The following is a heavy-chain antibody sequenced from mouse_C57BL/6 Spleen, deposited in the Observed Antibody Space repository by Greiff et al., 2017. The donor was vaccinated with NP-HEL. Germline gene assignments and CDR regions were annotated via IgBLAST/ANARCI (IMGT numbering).Heavy chain of an antibody. J-gene: IGHJ2*01. V-gene: IGHV1-63*01. D-gene: IGHD2-2*01. Sequence: QVQLKESGAELVRPGTSVKMSCKASGYTFTNYWIGWAKQRPGHGLEWIGDIYPGGGYTNYNEKFKGKATLTADKSSSTAYMQFSSLTSEDSAIYYCARWGGYDSFFDYWGQGTTLTVSS. CDR3: ARWGGYDSFFDY. CDR1: GYTFTNYW. CDR2: IYPGGGYT.